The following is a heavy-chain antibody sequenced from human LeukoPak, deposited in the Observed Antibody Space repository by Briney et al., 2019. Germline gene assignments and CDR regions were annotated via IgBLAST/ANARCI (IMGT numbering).Heavy chain of an antibody. CDR2: IWYDGDNK. V-gene: IGHV3-33*01. CDR3: ARERSRYDFRYYFDY. D-gene: IGHD5-12*01. Sequence: GRSLRLSCAASGFTFSRYAMQWVRQAPGKGVEGGAVIWYDGDNKYYADSVKGRFTISRDNSKNTLYLQMNSLRAEDTAVYYFARERSRYDFRYYFDYWGQGTLVTVSS. CDR1: GFTFSRYA. J-gene: IGHJ4*02.